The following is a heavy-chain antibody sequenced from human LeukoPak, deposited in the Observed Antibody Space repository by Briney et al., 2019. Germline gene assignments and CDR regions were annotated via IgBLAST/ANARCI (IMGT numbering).Heavy chain of an antibody. Sequence: SVKVSCKASGGTFSSYAISWVRQAPGQGLEWMGGIIPIFGTANYAQKFQGRVTITADESTSTAYMELSSLRSEDTAVYYCAACGYSYGFLWDNWFDPWGQGTQVTVSS. J-gene: IGHJ5*02. V-gene: IGHV1-69*13. D-gene: IGHD5-18*01. CDR1: GGTFSSYA. CDR3: AACGYSYGFLWDNWFDP. CDR2: IIPIFGTA.